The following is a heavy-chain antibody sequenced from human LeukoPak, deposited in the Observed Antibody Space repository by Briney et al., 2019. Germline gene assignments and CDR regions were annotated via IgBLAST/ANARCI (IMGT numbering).Heavy chain of an antibody. CDR1: GGSISSGSYY. CDR2: IYTSGST. Sequence: PSQTLSLTCTVSGGSISSGSYYWSWIRQPAGKGLEWIGRIYTSGSTNYNPSLKSRVTISVDTSKNQFSLKLCSVTAADTAVYYCARDYYGSGSYNWFDPWGQGTLVTVSS. V-gene: IGHV4-61*02. J-gene: IGHJ5*02. CDR3: ARDYYGSGSYNWFDP. D-gene: IGHD3-10*01.